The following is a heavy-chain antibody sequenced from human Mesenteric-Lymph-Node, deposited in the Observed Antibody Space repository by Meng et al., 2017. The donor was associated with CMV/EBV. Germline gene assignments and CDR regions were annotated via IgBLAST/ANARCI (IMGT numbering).Heavy chain of an antibody. V-gene: IGHV4-59*01. Sequence: SETLSLTCTVSGGSISSYYWSWIRQPPGKGLEWIGYIYYSGSTNYNPSLKSRVTISVDTSKNQFSLKLSSVTAADTAVYYCARVVLGAGSVGNFDCWGQGTLVTVSS. CDR3: ARVVLGAGSVGNFDC. CDR2: IYYSGST. CDR1: GGSISSYY. J-gene: IGHJ4*02. D-gene: IGHD6-13*01.